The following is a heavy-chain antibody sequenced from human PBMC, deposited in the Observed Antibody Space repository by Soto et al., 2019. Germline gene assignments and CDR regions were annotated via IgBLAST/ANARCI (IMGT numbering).Heavy chain of an antibody. J-gene: IGHJ6*02. D-gene: IGHD3-3*01. V-gene: IGHV3-23*01. Sequence: PGGSLRLSCAASGFTFSSHDMNWVRQAPGKGLEWVSGISGSNANTYYADSVKGRFTISRDNSKDTMYLQMNSLRAEDTAVYFSAKVTRPCNSTGYRKLYHHAMDVWGQGNTVTV. CDR2: ISGSNANT. CDR3: AKVTRPCNSTGYRKLYHHAMDV. CDR1: GFTFSSHD.